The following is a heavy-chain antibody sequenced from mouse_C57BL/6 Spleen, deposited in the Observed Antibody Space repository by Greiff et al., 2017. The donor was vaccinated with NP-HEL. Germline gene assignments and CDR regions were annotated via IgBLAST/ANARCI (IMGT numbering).Heavy chain of an antibody. CDR3: ARYLYYYGSSWYFDV. CDR2: IYPGDGDT. Sequence: QVQLQQSGPELVKPGASVKISCKASGYAFSSSWMNWVKQRPGKGLEWIGRIYPGDGDTNYNGKFKGKATLTADKSSSTAYMQLSSLTSEDSAVYFCARYLYYYGSSWYFDVWGTGTTVTVSS. D-gene: IGHD1-1*01. J-gene: IGHJ1*03. CDR1: GYAFSSSW. V-gene: IGHV1-82*01.